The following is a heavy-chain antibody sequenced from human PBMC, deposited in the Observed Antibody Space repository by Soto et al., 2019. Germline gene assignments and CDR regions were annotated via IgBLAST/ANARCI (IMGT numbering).Heavy chain of an antibody. CDR3: TRSVTGTIAHFDY. D-gene: IGHD1-7*01. CDR1: GFTFSGSA. V-gene: IGHV3-73*01. J-gene: IGHJ4*02. CDR2: IRSKSNSYAT. Sequence: GGSLRLSCAASGFTFSGSAMHWVRQASGKGLEWVGRIRSKSNSYATAYAASVKGRFTISRDDSKNTAYLQMISLKTEDTAVYYCTRSVTGTIAHFDYWGRGTLVTVSS.